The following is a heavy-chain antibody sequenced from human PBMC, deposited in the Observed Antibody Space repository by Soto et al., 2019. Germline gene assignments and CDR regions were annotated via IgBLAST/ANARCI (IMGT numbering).Heavy chain of an antibody. V-gene: IGHV1-69*06. CDR1: GGTFSSYA. J-gene: IGHJ6*02. Sequence: SVKVSCNASGGTFSSYAISWVRQAPGQGLEWMGGIIPIFGTANYAQKFQGRVTITADKSTSTAYMELSSLRSEDTAVYYCARNDWDFYYGMDVWGQGTTVTVSS. CDR3: ARNDWDFYYGMDV. CDR2: IIPIFGTA. D-gene: IGHD1-1*01.